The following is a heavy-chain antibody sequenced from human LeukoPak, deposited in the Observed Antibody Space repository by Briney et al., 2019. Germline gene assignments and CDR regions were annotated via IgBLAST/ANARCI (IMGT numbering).Heavy chain of an antibody. V-gene: IGHV4-30-4*01. CDR1: GGSISSGDYY. CDR2: IYYSGST. D-gene: IGHD3-22*01. Sequence: SETLSLTCTVSGGSISSGDYYWSWIRQPPGKGLEWIGYIYYSGSTYYNPSLKSRVTISVDTSKNQFSLKLSSVTAADTAVYYCARIGLSDYYDNSGGSIGYWGQGTLVTVSS. CDR3: ARIGLSDYYDNSGGSIGY. J-gene: IGHJ4*02.